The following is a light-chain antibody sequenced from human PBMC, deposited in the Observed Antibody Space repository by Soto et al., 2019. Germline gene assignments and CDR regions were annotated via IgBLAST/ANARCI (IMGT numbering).Light chain of an antibody. Sequence: EIVLTQSPGTLSLSPGERATLSCRASQSVSSSYLAWYQQKPGQAPRLLIYGASSRATGIPARFSGSGSGTDFTLTTSSLEPEDFAVYYCQQRGNRPPWTFGQGTKVDIK. V-gene: IGKV3D-20*02. CDR3: QQRGNRPPWT. CDR2: GAS. J-gene: IGKJ1*01. CDR1: QSVSSSY.